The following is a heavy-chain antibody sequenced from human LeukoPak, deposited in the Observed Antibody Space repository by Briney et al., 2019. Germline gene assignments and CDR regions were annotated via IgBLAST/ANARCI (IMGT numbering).Heavy chain of an antibody. V-gene: IGHV3-30*18. CDR2: ISYDGSNK. CDR3: VKRWTGTTIGQQGY. Sequence: SGGSLRLSCAASGFTFSSYGMHWVRQAPDKGLEWVAVISYDGSNKYYADSVKGRFTISRDNSKNTLYLQMNSLRAEDMAVYYCVKRWTGTTIGQQGYRGQGTLVTVSS. CDR1: GFTFSSYG. D-gene: IGHD1-1*01. J-gene: IGHJ4*02.